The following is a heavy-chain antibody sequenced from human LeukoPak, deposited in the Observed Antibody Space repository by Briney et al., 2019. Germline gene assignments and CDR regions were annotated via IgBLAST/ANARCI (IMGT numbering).Heavy chain of an antibody. V-gene: IGHV1-3*01. CDR1: GYTFTSYA. CDR3: ARGPQRSVIAAADY. CDR2: INAGNGNT. Sequence: ASVKVSCKASGYTFTSYAMHWVRQTPGQRLEWMGWINAGNGNTKYSQKFQGRVTITRDTSASTAYMELSSLRSEDTAVYYCARGPQRSVIAAADYWGQGTLVTVSS. D-gene: IGHD6-13*01. J-gene: IGHJ4*02.